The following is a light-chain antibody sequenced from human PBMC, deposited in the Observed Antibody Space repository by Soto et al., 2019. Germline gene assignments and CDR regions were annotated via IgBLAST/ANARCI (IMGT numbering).Light chain of an antibody. CDR3: SSYAGSNNFVV. J-gene: IGLJ3*02. CDR1: SSDVGGYNY. Sequence: SALTQPPSASGSPGQSVTISCTGTSSDVGGYNYVSWYQQHPGKAPKLMIYDVSKRPSGVPDRFSGAKSGNTASLTVSGLQAEDEANYYCSSYAGSNNFVVFGGGTKLTVL. CDR2: DVS. V-gene: IGLV2-8*01.